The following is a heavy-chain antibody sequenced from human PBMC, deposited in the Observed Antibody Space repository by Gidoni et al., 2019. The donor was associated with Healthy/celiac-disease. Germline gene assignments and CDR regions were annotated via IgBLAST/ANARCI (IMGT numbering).Heavy chain of an antibody. D-gene: IGHD2-15*01. CDR3: ARDFRYCSGGSWYSAFDY. V-gene: IGHV3-21*01. CDR1: GFTFSSYS. J-gene: IGHJ4*02. Sequence: EVQLVESGGGLVKPGGSLRLSCAASGFTFSSYSMNWVRQAPGKGLEWVSSISSSSSYIYYADSVKGRFTISRDNAKNSLYLQMNSLRAEDTAVYYCARDFRYCSGGSWYSAFDYWGQGTLVTVSS. CDR2: ISSSSSYI.